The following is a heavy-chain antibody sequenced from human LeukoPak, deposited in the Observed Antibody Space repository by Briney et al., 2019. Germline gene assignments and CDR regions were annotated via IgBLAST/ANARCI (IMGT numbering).Heavy chain of an antibody. Sequence: SETLSLTCTLSGGSIRSYYWSWIRQPPGKGLECIGYIYYSGSTNYNPSLKSRVTISVDTSKNQFSLKLSSVTAADTAVYYCARVQTPSGSGSYSFDYWGQGTLVTVSS. CDR1: GGSIRSYY. CDR3: ARVQTPSGSGSYSFDY. CDR2: IYYSGST. V-gene: IGHV4-59*01. J-gene: IGHJ4*02. D-gene: IGHD3-10*01.